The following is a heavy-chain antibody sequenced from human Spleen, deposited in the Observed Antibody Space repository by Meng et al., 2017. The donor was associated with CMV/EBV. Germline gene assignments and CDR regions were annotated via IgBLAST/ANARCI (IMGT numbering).Heavy chain of an antibody. CDR3: AKDQGSSFGDWFDP. V-gene: IGHV3-23*03. CDR1: GFTFSSYW. Sequence: GESLKISCAGSGFTFSSYWLAWVRQAPGKGLEWVSVIYSATSTTYYADSVKGRFTISRDNSKNTLYLQMNSLRAEDTAVYYCAKDQGSSFGDWFDPWGQGTLVTVSS. J-gene: IGHJ5*02. CDR2: IYSATSTT. D-gene: IGHD6-6*01.